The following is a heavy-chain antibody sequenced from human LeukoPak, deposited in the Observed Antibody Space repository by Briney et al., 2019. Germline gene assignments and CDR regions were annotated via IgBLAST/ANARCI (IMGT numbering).Heavy chain of an antibody. CDR1: GYTFTGYY. D-gene: IGHD6-13*01. CDR3: ARECHIAAAGRDHYYFDY. V-gene: IGHV1-2*02. J-gene: IGHJ4*02. CDR2: INPNSGGT. Sequence: ASVKVSCKASGYTFTGYYMHWVRQAPGQGLEWMGWINPNSGGTNYAQKFQGRVTMTRDTSISTAYMELSRLRPDDTAVYYCARECHIAAAGRDHYYFDYWGQGTLVTVSS.